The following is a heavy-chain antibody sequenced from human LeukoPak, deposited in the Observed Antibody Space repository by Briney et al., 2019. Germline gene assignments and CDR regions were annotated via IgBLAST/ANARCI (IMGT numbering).Heavy chain of an antibody. CDR3: ARGRDCSGGSCYHALLDY. Sequence: SVKVSCKASGGTFSSYAISWVRQAPGQGLEWMGRIIPIFGTANYAQKFQGRVTITTDESTSTAYMELSSLRSEDTAVYYCARGRDCSGGSCYHALLDYWGQGTLVTVSS. D-gene: IGHD2-15*01. CDR2: IIPIFGTA. J-gene: IGHJ4*02. V-gene: IGHV1-69*05. CDR1: GGTFSSYA.